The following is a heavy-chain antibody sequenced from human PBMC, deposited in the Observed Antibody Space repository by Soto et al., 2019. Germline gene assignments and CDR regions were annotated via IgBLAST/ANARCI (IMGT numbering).Heavy chain of an antibody. V-gene: IGHV3-33*01. D-gene: IGHD3-22*01. CDR1: GFIFSSYR. J-gene: IGHJ4*02. Sequence: GGSLRLSCAASGFIFSSYRMHWVRQAPGKGLEWVAVIWYDGSNKYYADSVKGRFTISRDNSKNTLYLQMNSLRAEDTAVYYCARDYDSSGYPRYYFDYWGQGTLVTVPQ. CDR2: IWYDGSNK. CDR3: ARDYDSSGYPRYYFDY.